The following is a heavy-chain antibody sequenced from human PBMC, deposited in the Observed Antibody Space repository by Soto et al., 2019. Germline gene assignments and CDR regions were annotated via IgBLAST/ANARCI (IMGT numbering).Heavy chain of an antibody. J-gene: IGHJ6*02. CDR2: IKQDGSEK. V-gene: IGHV3-7*01. CDR3: ARGGGAAAGEYYDYGIDV. CDR1: GFTFSSYW. D-gene: IGHD6-13*01. Sequence: EVQLVESGGGLVQPGGTLRLSCAASGFTFSSYWMSWVRQAPGEGLGWVANIKQDGSEKYYVDSVKGPSTISRDNAKNSLSLQMNSLRAEDTAVYYCARGGGAAAGEYYDYGIDVWGQGTTVTVSS.